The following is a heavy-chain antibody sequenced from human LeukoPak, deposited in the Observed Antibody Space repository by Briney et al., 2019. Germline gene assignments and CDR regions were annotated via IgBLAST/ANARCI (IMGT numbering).Heavy chain of an antibody. Sequence: GGSLRLSCAASGFTFSSYGMHWVRQAPGKGLEWVAVISYDGSNKYYADSVKGRFTISRDNSKNTLYLQMNSLRAEDTAVYYCAREETYYYYYGMDVWGQGTTVTVSS. CDR2: ISYDGSNK. J-gene: IGHJ6*02. CDR1: GFTFSSYG. V-gene: IGHV3-30*03. CDR3: AREETYYYYYGMDV.